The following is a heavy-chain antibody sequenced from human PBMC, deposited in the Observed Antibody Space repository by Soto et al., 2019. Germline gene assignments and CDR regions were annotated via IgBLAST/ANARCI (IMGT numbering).Heavy chain of an antibody. CDR2: ISWSADST. CDR1: GFTFDDYG. V-gene: IGHV3-20*04. CDR3: AKSEWLRWLED. J-gene: IGHJ4*02. Sequence: GGSLRLSCAASGFTFDDYGMNWVRQSPGKGLEWISFISWSADSTRYGDSVKGRFTISRDNAKNSLFLQMNSLRAEDTALYYCAKSEWLRWLEDWGQGTRVTVSS. D-gene: IGHD5-12*01.